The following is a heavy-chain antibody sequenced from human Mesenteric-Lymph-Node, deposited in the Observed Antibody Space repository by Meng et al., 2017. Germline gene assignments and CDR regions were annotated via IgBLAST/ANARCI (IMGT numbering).Heavy chain of an antibody. V-gene: IGHV4-34*01. CDR1: GGSFSGYY. J-gene: IGHJ4*02. CDR3: GRDYYGSGSYYNVVWFDY. CDR2: INHSGST. Sequence: SETLSLTCAVYGGSFSGYYWSWIRQPPGKGLEWIGEINHSGSTNYNPSFKSRVTISADTSNNQFSLKLSPVTAADTAVYYCGRDYYGSGSYYNVVWFDYWGQGTLVTVSS. D-gene: IGHD3-10*01.